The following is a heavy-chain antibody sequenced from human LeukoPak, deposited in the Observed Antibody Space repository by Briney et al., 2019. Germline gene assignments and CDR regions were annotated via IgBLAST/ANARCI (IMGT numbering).Heavy chain of an antibody. D-gene: IGHD5-18*01. V-gene: IGHV3-30*02. CDR3: AKDLFSGEWLQVFDY. CDR1: GFTFSSYG. CDR2: IRYDGSNK. J-gene: IGHJ4*02. Sequence: PGGSLRLSCAASGFTFSSYGMHWVRQAPGKGLEWVAFIRYDGSNKYYADSVKGRFTISRDNSKNTIYLQMNSLRAEDTAVYYCAKDLFSGEWLQVFDYWGQGTLVTVSS.